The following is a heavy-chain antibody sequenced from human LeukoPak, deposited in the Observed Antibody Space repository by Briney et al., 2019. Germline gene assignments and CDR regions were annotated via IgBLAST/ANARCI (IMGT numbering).Heavy chain of an antibody. D-gene: IGHD2-15*01. CDR3: ARDSVAATTTCDY. J-gene: IGHJ4*02. CDR1: GYTFINYG. V-gene: IGHV1-18*01. CDR2: ISASNGYT. Sequence: GASVKVSCKASGYTFINYGISWVRQAPGQGLEWMGWISASNGYTKYAQKFQGRVTMTTDTSTNIAYMELRSLRSDDTAVYHCARDSVAATTTCDYWGQGTQVTVSS.